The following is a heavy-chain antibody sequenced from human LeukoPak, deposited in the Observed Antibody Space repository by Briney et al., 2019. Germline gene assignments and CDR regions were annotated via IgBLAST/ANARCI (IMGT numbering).Heavy chain of an antibody. V-gene: IGHV3-21*01. J-gene: IGHJ6*03. CDR3: ARDSSSGWYYYYYYYMDV. CDR1: GFTFSSYS. Sequence: GGSLRLSCAASGFTFSSYSMNWVRQAPGKGLEWVSSISSSSSYIYYADSVKGRFTISRDNAKNSLYLQMNSLRAEDTAVYYCARDSSSGWYYYYYYYMDVWGKGTTVTVSS. D-gene: IGHD6-19*01. CDR2: ISSSSSYI.